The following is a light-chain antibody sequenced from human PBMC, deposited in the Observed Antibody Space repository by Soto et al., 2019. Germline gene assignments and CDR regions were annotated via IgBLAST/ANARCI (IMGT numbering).Light chain of an antibody. CDR1: TSDVGGYNL. V-gene: IGLV2-23*01. J-gene: IGLJ1*01. Sequence: QSVLGQPASVSGSPGQAITISCSGTTSDVGGYNLVSWYQQHTAKAPKLLIYEGTQRPSGVSSRFSGSKSGNTASLTISGLQAEDEADYYCCSYASSSYYVFGTGTKATV. CDR2: EGT. CDR3: CSYASSSYYV.